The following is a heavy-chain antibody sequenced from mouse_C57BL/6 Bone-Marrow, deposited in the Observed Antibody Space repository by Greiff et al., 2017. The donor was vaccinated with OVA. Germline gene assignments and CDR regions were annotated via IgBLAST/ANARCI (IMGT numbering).Heavy chain of an antibody. CDR2: INPSTGGT. CDR1: GYSFTGYY. CDR3: AREGAYYSNYGDGDY. D-gene: IGHD2-5*01. J-gene: IGHJ4*01. V-gene: IGHV1-42*01. Sequence: VQLQQSGPELVKPGASVKISCKASGYSFTGYYMNWVKQSPEKSLEWIGEINPSTGGTTYNQKFKAKATLTVDKSSSTAYMQLKSLTSEDSAVYYGAREGAYYSNYGDGDYWGQGTSVTVSS.